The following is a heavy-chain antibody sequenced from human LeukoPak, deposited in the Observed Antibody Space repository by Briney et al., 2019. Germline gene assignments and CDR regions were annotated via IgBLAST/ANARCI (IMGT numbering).Heavy chain of an antibody. CDR3: AKDPNKYTHTAGDDY. Sequence: ASVKVSCKASGYRFTDYAINWVRQAPGQGLEWMGWINTNAGNPTYARGFTGRFVFSLDTSVSTAYLQISSLKAEDTAVYYCAKDPNKYTHTAGDDYWGQGTLVTASS. CDR2: INTNAGNP. D-gene: IGHD2-2*02. CDR1: GYRFTDYA. V-gene: IGHV7-4-1*02. J-gene: IGHJ4*02.